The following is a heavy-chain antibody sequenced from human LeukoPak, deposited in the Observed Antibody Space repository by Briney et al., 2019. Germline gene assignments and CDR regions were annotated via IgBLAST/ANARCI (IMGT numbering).Heavy chain of an antibody. CDR1: GYTFTGYY. CDR3: ARAPRRQCLVYYYYMDV. J-gene: IGHJ6*03. D-gene: IGHD6-19*01. V-gene: IGHV1-2*06. CDR2: INPNSGGT. Sequence: ASVKVSCKASGYTFTGYYMHWVRQAPGQGLEWMGRINPNSGGTNYAQKFQGRVTMTRDTSISTAYMELSRLRSDDTAVYYCARAPRRQCLVYYYYMDVWGKGTTVTVSS.